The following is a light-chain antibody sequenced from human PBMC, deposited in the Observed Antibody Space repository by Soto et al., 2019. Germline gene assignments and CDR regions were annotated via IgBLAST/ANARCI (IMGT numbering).Light chain of an antibody. Sequence: SYELTQPPSVSVAPGQTARITCGGDDIGSKGVHWYQQKPGQAPVVVVYDDSDRPSGIPERFSGSNSGNTATLTISWVEAGDEVDYYCQVWDAGSVFGGGTKLTVL. CDR2: DDS. J-gene: IGLJ3*02. V-gene: IGLV3-21*02. CDR3: QVWDAGSV. CDR1: DIGSKG.